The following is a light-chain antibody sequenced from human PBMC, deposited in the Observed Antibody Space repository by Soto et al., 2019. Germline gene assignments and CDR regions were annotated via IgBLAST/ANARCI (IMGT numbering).Light chain of an antibody. Sequence: EIVMTQSPASLSVSPGERATLSCRASQNVSSNLAWYQQKPGQAPRLLIYGASSRATGIPDRFSGSGSGTDFTLTISRLEPEDSAVYYCQQYHPSRTFGQGTKVDIK. J-gene: IGKJ1*01. CDR2: GAS. CDR3: QQYHPSRT. CDR1: QNVSSN. V-gene: IGKV3-20*01.